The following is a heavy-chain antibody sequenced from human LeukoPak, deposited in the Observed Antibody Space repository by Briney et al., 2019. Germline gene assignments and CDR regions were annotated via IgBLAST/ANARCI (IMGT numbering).Heavy chain of an antibody. CDR1: GCSFTSYW. CDR3: ARCDYYYGMDV. J-gene: IGHJ6*02. CDR2: IDPSDSYT. V-gene: IGHV5-10-1*01. Sequence: PGESLKISCKASGCSFTSYWISWVRRMPGKGLEGMGRIDPSDSYTNYSPSFQGHVTISADKSISTAYLQWSSLKASDTAMYYCARCDYYYGMDVWGQGTTVTVSS.